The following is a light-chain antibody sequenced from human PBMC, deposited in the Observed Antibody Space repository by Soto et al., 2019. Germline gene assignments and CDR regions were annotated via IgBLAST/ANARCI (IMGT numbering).Light chain of an antibody. V-gene: IGLV2-14*01. CDR3: SSYTSSNTLEV. CDR1: SRDVGGSNY. CDR2: EVN. Sequence: QSVLIQPASVSGSPGQSITISCTGTSRDVGGSNYVSWYQHHPHRAPKLLIYEVNYRPSGVSSRFSGSKSGNTAPLAISGLQAEDEADYYCSSYTSSNTLEVFGVGTKVTV. J-gene: IGLJ1*01.